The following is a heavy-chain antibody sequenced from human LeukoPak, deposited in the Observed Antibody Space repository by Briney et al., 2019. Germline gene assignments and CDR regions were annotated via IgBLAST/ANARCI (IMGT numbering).Heavy chain of an antibody. J-gene: IGHJ5*02. CDR1: GFTFSNYG. Sequence: GGSLRLSCAASGFTFSNYGMSWVRQAPGKGLEWVSAISGSGGSTYYADSVKGRFTISRDNAKNSLYLQMNSLRAEDTAVYYCARVMMIGEIDPWGQGTLVTVSS. CDR2: ISGSGGST. CDR3: ARVMMIGEIDP. D-gene: IGHD3-22*01. V-gene: IGHV3-23*01.